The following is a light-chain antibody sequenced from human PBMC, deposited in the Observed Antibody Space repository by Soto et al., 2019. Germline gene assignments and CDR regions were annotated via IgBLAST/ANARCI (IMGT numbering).Light chain of an antibody. Sequence: QSALTQPRAVSGSPGQSVTISCTGTSSDVGIYEHVSWYQQHPGKAPKLILYDVSKWPSGVPRRFSGSKSGNTASLTISGLQAEDEGDYYCQSYDSTLSARYVFGTGTKLTVL. CDR3: QSYDSTLSARYV. J-gene: IGLJ1*01. CDR2: DVS. V-gene: IGLV2-11*01. CDR1: SSDVGIYEH.